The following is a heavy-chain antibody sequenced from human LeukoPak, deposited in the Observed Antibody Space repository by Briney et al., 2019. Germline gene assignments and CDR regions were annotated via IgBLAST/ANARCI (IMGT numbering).Heavy chain of an antibody. CDR3: ARDQSPPDYYDSSGYHDY. V-gene: IGHV3-30-3*01. J-gene: IGHJ4*02. CDR1: GFTFSSYA. Sequence: GGSLRLSCAASGFTFSSYAMHWVRQAPGKGLEWVAVISYDGSNKYYADSAKGRFTISRDNSKNTLYLQMNSLRAEDTAVYYCARDQSPPDYYDSSGYHDYWGQGTLVTVSS. D-gene: IGHD3-22*01. CDR2: ISYDGSNK.